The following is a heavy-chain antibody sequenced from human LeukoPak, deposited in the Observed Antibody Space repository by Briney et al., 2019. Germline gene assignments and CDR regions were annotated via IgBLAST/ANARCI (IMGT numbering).Heavy chain of an antibody. V-gene: IGHV4-59*08. D-gene: IGHD5-18*01. J-gene: IGHJ4*02. CDR3: ARSFYLSYGYDYFDY. CDR1: GGSISSYY. Sequence: SETLSLTCTVSGGSISSYYWSWIRQPPGKGLEWIGYIYYSGSTNYNPSLKSRVTISVDTSKNQFSLKLSSVTAADTVVYYCARSFYLSYGYDYFDYWGQGTLVTVSS. CDR2: IYYSGST.